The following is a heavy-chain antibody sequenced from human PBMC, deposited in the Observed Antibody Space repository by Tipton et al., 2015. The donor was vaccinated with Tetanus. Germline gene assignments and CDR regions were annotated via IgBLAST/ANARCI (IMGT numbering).Heavy chain of an antibody. CDR2: INYDGRT. V-gene: IGHV4-34*01. D-gene: IGHD3-10*01. CDR1: GGTFNNYF. CDR3: ARGDYYGSGTYDV. Sequence: LRLSCAVYGGTFNNYFWTWIRQPPGKGLEWIGEINYDGRTNYSPSLKSRVTLSLDTTKKQVSLKLSSVTAADTAVYYCARGDYYGSGTYDVGGQGTTVTVPS. J-gene: IGHJ6*02.